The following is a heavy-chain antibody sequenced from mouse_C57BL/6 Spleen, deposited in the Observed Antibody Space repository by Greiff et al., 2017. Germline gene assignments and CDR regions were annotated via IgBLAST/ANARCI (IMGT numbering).Heavy chain of an antibody. CDR1: GYTFTDYE. Sequence: QVQLKQSGAELVRPGASVTLSCKASGYTFTDYEMHWVKQTPVHGLEWIGAIDPETGGTAYNQKFKGKAILTADKSSSTAYMELRSLTSEDSAVYYWHGGHDGYGDYWGQGTSVTVSS. V-gene: IGHV1-15*01. D-gene: IGHD2-3*01. J-gene: IGHJ4*01. CDR3: HGGHDGYGDY. CDR2: IDPETGGT.